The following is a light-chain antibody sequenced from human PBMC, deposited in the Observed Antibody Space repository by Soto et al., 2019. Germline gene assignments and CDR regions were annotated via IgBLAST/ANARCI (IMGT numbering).Light chain of an antibody. CDR3: QQYNNWPPIT. CDR2: GAS. J-gene: IGKJ5*01. CDR1: QSLSSS. V-gene: IGKV3-15*01. Sequence: IVFTQSPGTLSLSPGERVTLSCRASQSLSSSFLAWYQQKPGQAPRLLIYGASTRATGIPARFSGSGSGTDFTLTISSLQSEDFAVYYCQQYNNWPPITFGQGTRLEIK.